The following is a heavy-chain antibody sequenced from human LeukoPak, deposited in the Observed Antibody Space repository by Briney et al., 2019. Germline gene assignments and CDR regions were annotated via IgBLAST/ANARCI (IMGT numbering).Heavy chain of an antibody. D-gene: IGHD5-18*01. CDR2: ISSSSSTI. V-gene: IGHV3-48*04. CDR3: ARVRSGYSHENYFDY. J-gene: IGHJ4*02. CDR1: GFTFSRYS. Sequence: PGGSLRLSCAASGFTFSRYSMNWVRQAPGKGLEWVSYISSSSSTIYYADSVKGRFTISRDNAKDSLYLQMNSLRAEDTAVFYCARVRSGYSHENYFDYWGQGTLVTVSS.